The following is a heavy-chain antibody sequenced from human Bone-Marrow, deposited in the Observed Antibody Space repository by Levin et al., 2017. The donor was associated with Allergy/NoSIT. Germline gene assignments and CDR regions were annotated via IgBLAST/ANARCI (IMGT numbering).Heavy chain of an antibody. CDR1: GASISSGSYY. CDR3: ARGGGQPWSYY. J-gene: IGHJ4*02. V-gene: IGHV4-61*02. Sequence: SETLSLTCTVSGASISSGSYYWSWIRQPAGKGLEWIGRIYTSGTINYNPSLRSRVTISVDTSKNQFSLNLSSMTAADTAVYYCARGGGQPWSYYWGQGTLVTVSS. CDR2: IYTSGTI. D-gene: IGHD5-18*01.